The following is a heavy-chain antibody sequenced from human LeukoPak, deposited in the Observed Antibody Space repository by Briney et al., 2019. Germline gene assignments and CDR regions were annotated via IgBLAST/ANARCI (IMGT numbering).Heavy chain of an antibody. D-gene: IGHD3-22*01. CDR1: GFTFSSYA. CDR3: ARSLPIYYYDSSGYYYSPYYYGMDV. CDR2: ISYDGSNK. V-gene: IGHV3-30-3*01. J-gene: IGHJ6*02. Sequence: PGGSLRLSCAASGFTFSSYAMHWVRQAPGKGLEWVAVISYDGSNKYYADSVKGRFTISRDNSKNTLYLQMNSLRAEDTAVYYCARSLPIYYYDSSGYYYSPYYYGMDVWGQGTTVTVSS.